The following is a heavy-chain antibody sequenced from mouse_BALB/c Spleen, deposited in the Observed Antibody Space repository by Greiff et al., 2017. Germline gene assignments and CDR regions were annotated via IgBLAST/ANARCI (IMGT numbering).Heavy chain of an antibody. V-gene: IGHV2-2*02. CDR2: IWSGGST. J-gene: IGHJ4*01. Sequence: QVQLKQSGPGLVQPSQSLSITCTVSGFSLTSYGVHWVRQSPGKGLEWLGVIWSGGSTDYNAAFISRLSISKDNSKSQVFFKMNSLQANDTAIYYCARNLDYRYDGPMDYWGQGTSVTVSS. CDR1: GFSLTSYG. CDR3: ARNLDYRYDGPMDY. D-gene: IGHD2-14*01.